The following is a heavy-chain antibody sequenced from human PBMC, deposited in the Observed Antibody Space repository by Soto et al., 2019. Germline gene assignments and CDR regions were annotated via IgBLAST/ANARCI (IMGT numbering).Heavy chain of an antibody. D-gene: IGHD1-1*01. CDR3: GTPGRRNRYEFDS. V-gene: IGHV3-74*01. CDR1: GDTFSNFW. J-gene: IGHJ4*02. Sequence: DVQLVESGGGLVQPGGSLRLSCTVSGDTFSNFWMHWIRQPPGGGLVWVSRMNHDGRWIGYADSVKGRFTISKANTRKTVYLQINGLRVEDTGVDYGGTPGRRNRYEFDSWGQGNLVTFSS. CDR2: MNHDGRWI.